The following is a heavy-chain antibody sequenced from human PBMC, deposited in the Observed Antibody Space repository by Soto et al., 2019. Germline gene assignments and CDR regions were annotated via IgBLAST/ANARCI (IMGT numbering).Heavy chain of an antibody. CDR3: ERAYYDRSGYAVDP. D-gene: IGHD3-22*01. V-gene: IGHV4-59*08. CDR2: IYYSGST. J-gene: IGHJ5*02. Sequence: SETLSLTCTVSGGSINSHNWSWIRQPPGKGLEWIGYIYYSGSTNYNPSLKSRVTISVDTSKNQFSLKLSSVTAADTAVYYCERAYYDRSGYAVDPWGQGTLVTVSS. CDR1: GGSINSHN.